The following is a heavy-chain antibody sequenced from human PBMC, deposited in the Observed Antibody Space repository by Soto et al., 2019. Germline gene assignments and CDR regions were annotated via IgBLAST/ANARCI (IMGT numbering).Heavy chain of an antibody. Sequence: EVQVLESGGGLVQPGGSLRLSCAASGFTFSSYAMSWFRQAPGKGLEWVSGISGSGGSTYYADPWKGRFTISRDNSRNTLYLQMNSLRAEDTAVYYCAKRGYYDSSGYSHSDYWGQGTLVTVSS. D-gene: IGHD3-22*01. J-gene: IGHJ4*02. CDR3: AKRGYYDSSGYSHSDY. V-gene: IGHV3-23*01. CDR2: ISGSGGST. CDR1: GFTFSSYA.